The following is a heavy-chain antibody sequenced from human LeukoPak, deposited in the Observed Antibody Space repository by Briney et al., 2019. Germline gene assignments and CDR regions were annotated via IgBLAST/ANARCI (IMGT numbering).Heavy chain of an antibody. CDR1: GGSISSSTYN. CDR3: ARGGRTYDFWSGTTSYNWFDP. CDR2: ISYSGST. J-gene: IGHJ5*02. D-gene: IGHD3-3*01. V-gene: IGHV4-39*07. Sequence: PSETLSLTCTVSGGSISSSTYNWDWIRQPPGKGLEWIGRISYSGSTYYNPSLKSRVTISVDTSKNQFSLKLSSVTAADTAVYYCARGGRTYDFWSGTTSYNWFDPWGQGTLVTVSS.